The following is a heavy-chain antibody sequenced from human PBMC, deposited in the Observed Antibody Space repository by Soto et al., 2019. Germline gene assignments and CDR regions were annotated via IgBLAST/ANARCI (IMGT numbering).Heavy chain of an antibody. Sequence: SETLSLTCTVSGGSISSSSYYWGWIRQPPGKGLEWIGSIYYSGSTYYNPSLKSRVTISVDTSKNQFSLKLSSVTAADTAVYYCATAPPSYDFWSGYHWGQGTLVTVSS. CDR2: IYYSGST. D-gene: IGHD3-3*01. J-gene: IGHJ4*02. V-gene: IGHV4-39*01. CDR1: GGSISSSSYY. CDR3: ATAPPSYDFWSGYH.